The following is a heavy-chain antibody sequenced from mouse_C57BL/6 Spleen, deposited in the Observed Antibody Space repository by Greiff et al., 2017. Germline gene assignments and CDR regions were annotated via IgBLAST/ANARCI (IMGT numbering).Heavy chain of an antibody. CDR2: IDPSDSYT. CDR3: ARGGTTEESFAY. V-gene: IGHV1-50*01. Sequence: QVQLQQPGAELVKPGASVKLSCKASGYTFTSYWMQWVKQRPGQGLEWIGEIDPSDSYTNYNQKFKGKATLTVDTSSSTAYMQLSSLTSEDSADYDCARGGTTEESFAYWGQGTLVTVSA. J-gene: IGHJ3*01. D-gene: IGHD1-1*01. CDR1: GYTFTSYW.